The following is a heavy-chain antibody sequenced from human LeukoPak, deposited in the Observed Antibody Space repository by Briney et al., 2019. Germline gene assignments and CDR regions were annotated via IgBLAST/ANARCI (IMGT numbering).Heavy chain of an antibody. V-gene: IGHV1-69*05. CDR3: ARDVAIPPPKNYYYMDV. Sequence: SVKVSCKASGGTFSSYAISCVRQAPGQGLEWMGRIIPIFGTANYAQKFQGRVTITTDESTSTAYMELSSLRSEDTAVYYCARDVAIPPPKNYYYMDVWGKGTTVTVSS. D-gene: IGHD2-21*01. CDR2: IIPIFGTA. J-gene: IGHJ6*03. CDR1: GGTFSSYA.